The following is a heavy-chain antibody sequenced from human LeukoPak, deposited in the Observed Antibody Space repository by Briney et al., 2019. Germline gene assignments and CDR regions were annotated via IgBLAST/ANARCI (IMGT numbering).Heavy chain of an antibody. V-gene: IGHV4-39*07. CDR2: IDYSGST. CDR3: AREYTLYRSGWFLDY. D-gene: IGHD6-19*01. Sequence: SETLSLTCTVPGGSISSSIYYWGWIRQPPGKGLEWIGSIDYSGSTYYSPSLKSRATIPIDTSKNQFSLKLSSVTAADTAVYYCAREYTLYRSGWFLDYWGQGTVVTVSS. CDR1: GGSISSSIYY. J-gene: IGHJ4*02.